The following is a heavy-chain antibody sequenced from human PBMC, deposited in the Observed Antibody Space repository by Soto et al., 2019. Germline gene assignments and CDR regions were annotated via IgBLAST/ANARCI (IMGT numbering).Heavy chain of an antibody. Sequence: GGSLRLSCAASGFTFSSYAMSWVRQAPGKGLEWVSAISGSGGSTYYADSVKGRFTISRDNSKNTLYLQMNSLRAEDTAVYYCAKEIAAAVTLYYYYYGMDVWGQGTTVTVSS. CDR3: AKEIAAAVTLYYYYYGMDV. CDR1: GFTFSSYA. J-gene: IGHJ6*02. V-gene: IGHV3-23*01. D-gene: IGHD6-13*01. CDR2: ISGSGGST.